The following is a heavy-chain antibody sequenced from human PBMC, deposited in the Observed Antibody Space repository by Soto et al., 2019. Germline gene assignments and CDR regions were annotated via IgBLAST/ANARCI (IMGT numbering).Heavy chain of an antibody. CDR2: IWYDGSNK. Sequence: PGESLKIYCAASGFTFSSYGMHWVRQAPGKGLEWVAVIWYDGSNKYYADSVKGRFTISRDNSKHTLYLQMNSLRAEDTAVYYCARGGGAAGYYYGMDVWGQGATVTVSS. CDR1: GFTFSSYG. CDR3: ARGGGAAGYYYGMDV. V-gene: IGHV3-33*01. D-gene: IGHD1-26*01. J-gene: IGHJ6*02.